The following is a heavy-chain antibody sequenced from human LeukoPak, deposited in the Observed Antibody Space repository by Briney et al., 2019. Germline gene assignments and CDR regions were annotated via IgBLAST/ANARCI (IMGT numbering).Heavy chain of an antibody. Sequence: ETLSLTCTVSGGSISSYYWSWVRQAPGKGLEWVSAISGSGGSTYYADSVKGRFTISRDNAKNSLYLQMNSLRAEDTAVYYCARGPQKNGHSSGYPGYFDYWGQGTLVTVSS. V-gene: IGHV3-21*01. CDR3: ARGPQKNGHSSGYPGYFDY. CDR1: GGSISSYY. J-gene: IGHJ4*02. D-gene: IGHD3-22*01. CDR2: ISGSGGST.